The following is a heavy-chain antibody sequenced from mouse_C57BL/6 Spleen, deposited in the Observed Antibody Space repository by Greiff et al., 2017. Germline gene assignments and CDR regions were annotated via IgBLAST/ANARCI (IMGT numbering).Heavy chain of an antibody. CDR2: IDPSDSNT. J-gene: IGHJ1*03. Sequence: QVQLQQPGAELVKPGASVKLSCKASGYTFTSYWMQWVKQRPGKGLEWIGEIDPSDSNTNYNKKFKGKATLTVDTSSITAYRQLRSLTSEDSSVYYCARIYYDGIYWYFDVWGTGTTVTVSS. CDR1: GYTFTSYW. D-gene: IGHD1-1*01. CDR3: ARIYYDGIYWYFDV. V-gene: IGHV1-50*01.